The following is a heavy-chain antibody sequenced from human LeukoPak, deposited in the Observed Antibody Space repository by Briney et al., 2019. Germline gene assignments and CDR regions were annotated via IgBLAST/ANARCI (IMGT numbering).Heavy chain of an antibody. V-gene: IGHV4-59*01. CDR2: IYYSGST. CDR3: ARAEGGGDNWFDP. D-gene: IGHD2-15*01. CDR1: GSSISSYY. J-gene: IGHJ5*02. Sequence: SETLSLTCTVSGSSISSYYWSWLRQPPGKGLEWIGYIYYSGSTNYNPSLKSRVTISVDTSKNQFSLKLSSVTAADTAVYYCARAEGGGDNWFDPWGQGTLVTVSS.